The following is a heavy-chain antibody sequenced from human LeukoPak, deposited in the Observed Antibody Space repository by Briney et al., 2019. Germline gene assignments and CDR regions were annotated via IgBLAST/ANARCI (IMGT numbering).Heavy chain of an antibody. CDR2: IYYSGST. V-gene: IGHV4-39*07. CDR3: ARVALQDYYDSSGYRNVGWFDP. J-gene: IGHJ5*02. D-gene: IGHD3-22*01. Sequence: PSETLSLTRTVSGGSISSSSYYWGWIRQPPGKGLEWIGSIYYSGSTYYNPSLKSRVTISVDTSKNQFSLKLSSVTAADTAVYYCARVALQDYYDSSGYRNVGWFDPWGQGTLVTVSS. CDR1: GGSISSSSYY.